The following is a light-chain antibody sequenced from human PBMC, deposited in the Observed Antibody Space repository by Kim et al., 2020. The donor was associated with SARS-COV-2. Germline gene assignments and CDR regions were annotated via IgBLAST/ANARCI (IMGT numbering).Light chain of an antibody. CDR1: SSDVGTYNY. CDR2: DVS. J-gene: IGLJ3*02. CDR3: CSYAGSYSWV. Sequence: QSALTQPRSVSGSPGQSVTISCAGTSSDVGTYNYVSWYQQHPDKAPKLMIYDVSKRPSGVPDRFSASKSGNTAPLTISGLQAEDEADYYCCSYAGSYSWVFGGGTQLTVL. V-gene: IGLV2-11*01.